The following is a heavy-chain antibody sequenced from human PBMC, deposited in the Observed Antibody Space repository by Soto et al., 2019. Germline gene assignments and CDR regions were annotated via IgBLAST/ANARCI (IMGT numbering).Heavy chain of an antibody. CDR2: IYYSGST. J-gene: IGHJ5*02. CDR3: ASQYNNWFDP. Sequence: SETLSLTCTVSGGSISSSSYYWGWIRQPPGKGLEWIGSIYYSGSTYYNPSLKSRVTISVDTSKNQFSLKLSSVTAADTAVYYCASQYNNWFDPWVQGTLVTVSS. D-gene: IGHD5-12*01. V-gene: IGHV4-39*01. CDR1: GGSISSSSYY.